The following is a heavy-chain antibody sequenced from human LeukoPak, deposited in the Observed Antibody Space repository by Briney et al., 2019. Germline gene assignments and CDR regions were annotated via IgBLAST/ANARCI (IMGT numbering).Heavy chain of an antibody. J-gene: IGHJ5*02. V-gene: IGHV4-4*07. CDR1: GGSISSYY. CDR2: IYTSGST. Sequence: SETLSLTCTVSGGSISSYYWSWIRQPAGKGLEWIGRIYTSGSTNYNPSLKSRVTMSVDTSKNQFSLKLSSVTAADTAVYYCAREGIGLWFGEPQYNWFDPWGQGTLVTVSS. D-gene: IGHD3-10*01. CDR3: AREGIGLWFGEPQYNWFDP.